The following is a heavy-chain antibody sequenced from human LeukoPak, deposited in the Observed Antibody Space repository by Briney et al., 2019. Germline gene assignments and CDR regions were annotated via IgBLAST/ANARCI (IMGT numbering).Heavy chain of an antibody. CDR3: ARGYDSSPTPFDY. Sequence: PSETLSLTCTVSGGSISSYYWSWIRQPPGKGLEWIGYIYYSGSTNYNPSLKNRVTISVDTSKNQFSLKLSSVTAADTAVYYCARGYDSSPTPFDYWGQGTLVTVSS. J-gene: IGHJ4*02. V-gene: IGHV4-59*01. D-gene: IGHD3-22*01. CDR2: IYYSGST. CDR1: GGSISSYY.